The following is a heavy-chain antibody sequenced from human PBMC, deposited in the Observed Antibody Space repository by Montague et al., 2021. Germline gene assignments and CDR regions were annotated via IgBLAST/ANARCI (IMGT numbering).Heavy chain of an antibody. CDR1: GFTFSNCW. Sequence: SLRLSCAASGFTFSNCWMSWVRQAPGEGLEWVANIKQDGSEKHYVDSVKGRFTISRDNAKNSLYLQMNSLRAEDTAVYFCARDQGQGYCGGDCYVGLDXWGQGTLVTVSS. CDR2: IKQDGSEK. V-gene: IGHV3-7*01. J-gene: IGHJ4*02. D-gene: IGHD2-21*01. CDR3: ARDQGQGYCGGDCYVGLDX.